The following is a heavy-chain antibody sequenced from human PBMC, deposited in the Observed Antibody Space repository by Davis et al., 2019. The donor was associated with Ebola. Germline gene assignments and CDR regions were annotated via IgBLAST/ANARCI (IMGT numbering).Heavy chain of an antibody. V-gene: IGHV1-2*02. CDR3: ARSSGLYNFDY. D-gene: IGHD6-19*01. Sequence: AASVKVSCKASGYTFTGYHMHWVRQAPGQGLEWMGWINPNSGGTNYAQKFQGRVTMTRETSISTAYMELSRLRSDDTAVYYCARSSGLYNFDYWGQGTLVTVSS. J-gene: IGHJ4*02. CDR2: INPNSGGT. CDR1: GYTFTGYH.